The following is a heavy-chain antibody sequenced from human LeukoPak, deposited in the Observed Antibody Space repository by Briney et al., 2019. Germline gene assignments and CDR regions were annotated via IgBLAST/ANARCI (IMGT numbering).Heavy chain of an antibody. CDR2: IYPGASET. J-gene: IGHJ4*02. D-gene: IGHD2-21*02. V-gene: IGHV5-51*01. CDR3: ARLSSTASSEPYGY. Sequence: GESMKISCKGSGYSFTNYWIGWVRQMPGKGLEWMGIIYPGASETTYTPSLQGQAPISAHKSSSTASLQWNSLKASDTALHYCARLSSTASSEPYGYWGQGTLVTVSS. CDR1: GYSFTNYW.